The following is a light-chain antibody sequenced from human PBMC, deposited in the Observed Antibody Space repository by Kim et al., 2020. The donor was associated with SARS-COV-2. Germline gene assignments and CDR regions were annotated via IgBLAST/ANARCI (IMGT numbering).Light chain of an antibody. V-gene: IGKV3-20*01. Sequence: EIVLTQSPGTLSLSPGERATLSCRASQSVRNNYLAWYQQKPGQAPRLLIHGASSRVTGIPDRFSGSGSGTDFTLTISRLEPEDFAMYYCQHYRSSPPMYTFGQGTKLEI. J-gene: IGKJ2*01. CDR2: GAS. CDR3: QHYRSSPPMYT. CDR1: QSVRNNY.